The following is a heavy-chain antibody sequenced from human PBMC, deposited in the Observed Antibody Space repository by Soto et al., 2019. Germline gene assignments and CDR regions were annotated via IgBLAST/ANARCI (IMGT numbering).Heavy chain of an antibody. J-gene: IGHJ6*03. V-gene: IGHV2-26*01. D-gene: IGHD2-15*01. CDR3: ARVVVVAATTIGYYYYYYYMDV. CDR1: GFSLSNARMG. Sequence: SGPTLVNPTETLTLTCTVSGFSLSNARMGVSWIRQPPGKALEWLAHIFSNDEKSYSTSLKSRLTISKDTSKSQVLLTMTNMDPVDTATYYCARVVVVAATTIGYYYYYYYMDVWGKGTTVTVSS. CDR2: IFSNDEK.